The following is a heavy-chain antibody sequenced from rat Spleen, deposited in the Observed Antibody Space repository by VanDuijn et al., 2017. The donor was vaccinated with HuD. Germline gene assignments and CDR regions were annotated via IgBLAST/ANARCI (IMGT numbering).Heavy chain of an antibody. J-gene: IGHJ2*01. CDR1: GFTFSDYD. D-gene: IGHD1-9*01. Sequence: EVQLAESGGGLVQPGRSLKLSCAASGFTFSDYDMAWVRQAPTKGLEWVASISYDGGSTYYRDSVKGRFTISRDNAKNSVYLQMDSLRSEDTATYYCTTETYFGYNYHHYWGQGVMVTVSS. CDR3: TTETYFGYNYHHY. CDR2: ISYDGGST. V-gene: IGHV5-20*01.